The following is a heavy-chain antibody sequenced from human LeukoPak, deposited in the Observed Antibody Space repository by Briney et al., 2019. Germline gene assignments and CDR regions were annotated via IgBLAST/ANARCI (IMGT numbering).Heavy chain of an antibody. V-gene: IGHV3-23*01. J-gene: IGHJ4*02. D-gene: IGHD2-2*01. CDR2: ISGSGGST. CDR1: GFTFSSYA. Sequence: GGSLRLSCAASGFTFSSYAMSWVRQAPGKGLEWVSAISGSGGSTYYADSVKGRFTISRDNSKNTLYLQMNSLRAEDTAVYYCAKDLRAKKDCSSTSCYEKDYWGQGTLVTVSS. CDR3: AKDLRAKKDCSSTSCYEKDY.